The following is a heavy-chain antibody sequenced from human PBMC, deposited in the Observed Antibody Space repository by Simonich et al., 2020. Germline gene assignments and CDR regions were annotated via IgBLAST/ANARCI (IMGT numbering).Heavy chain of an antibody. V-gene: IGHV1-2*06. CDR2: HNPNRGGT. J-gene: IGHJ4*02. D-gene: IGHD7-27*01. Sequence: QVQLVQSGAEVKKPGASVKVSCKASGYTFTGYYMHWVRQAPGQGLECMGRHNPNRGGTNYAQKFQGKVTMTRDTSISTAYMELSRLRSDDTAVYYCASGWDWGFSHMSDYWGQGTLVTVSS. CDR1: GYTFTGYY. CDR3: ASGWDWGFSHMSDY.